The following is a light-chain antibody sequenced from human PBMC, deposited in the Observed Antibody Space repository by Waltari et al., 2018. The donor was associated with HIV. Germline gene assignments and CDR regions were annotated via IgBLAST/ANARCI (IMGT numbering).Light chain of an antibody. CDR2: DTN. CDR1: SGSVSSRYY. J-gene: IGLJ3*02. Sequence: QTVVTQEPSFSVSPGGTVTLTCGLSSGSVSSRYYPSWYQKTPGRPPCILISDTNTRSSGVPDRFSGSIRGNKAALTITGAQSDDESDYYCLLYVGTGIWVFGGGTKLTVL. V-gene: IGLV8-61*01. CDR3: LLYVGTGIWV.